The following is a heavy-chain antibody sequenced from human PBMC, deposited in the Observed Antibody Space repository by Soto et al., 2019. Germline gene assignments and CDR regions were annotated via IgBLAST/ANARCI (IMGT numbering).Heavy chain of an antibody. Sequence: PGGSLRLSCAASGIIFSSYGMHWVRQAPGKGLEWVAVISYDGSNKYYADSVKGRFTISRDNSKNTLYLQMNSLRTEDTAVYYCARIPAHYSSGWYDWFDPWGQGTLVTVSS. J-gene: IGHJ5*02. CDR1: GIIFSSYG. CDR2: ISYDGSNK. V-gene: IGHV3-30*03. D-gene: IGHD6-19*01. CDR3: ARIPAHYSSGWYDWFDP.